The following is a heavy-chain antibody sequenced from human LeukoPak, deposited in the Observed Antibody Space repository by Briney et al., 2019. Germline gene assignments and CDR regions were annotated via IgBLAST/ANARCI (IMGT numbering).Heavy chain of an antibody. CDR3: ARGATGRVDY. CDR1: GGSFSGYY. D-gene: IGHD1-1*01. V-gene: IGHV4-34*01. J-gene: IGHJ4*02. CDR2: INHSGST. Sequence: PSETLSLTCAVYGGSFSGYYWSWIRQPPGKGLEWIGEINHSGSTNYNPSLKSRVTISVDTSKSQFSLKLSSVTATDTAVYYCARGATGRVDYWGQGTLVTVSS.